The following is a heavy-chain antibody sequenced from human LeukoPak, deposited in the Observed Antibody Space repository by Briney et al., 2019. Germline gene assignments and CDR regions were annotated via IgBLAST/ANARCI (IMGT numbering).Heavy chain of an antibody. CDR1: GGSFSGYS. Sequence: PSETLSLTCAVSGGSFSGYSWSWIRQPPGKGLEWIGEINHSGSTNYNPSLKSRVTISVDTTKNLFSLRLRSVTAADTAVYFCARGRVSSSTWYSTYYYYFYMDVWGKGTTVTVSS. V-gene: IGHV4-34*01. CDR2: INHSGST. CDR3: ARGRVSSSTWYSTYYYYFYMDV. J-gene: IGHJ6*03. D-gene: IGHD1-1*01.